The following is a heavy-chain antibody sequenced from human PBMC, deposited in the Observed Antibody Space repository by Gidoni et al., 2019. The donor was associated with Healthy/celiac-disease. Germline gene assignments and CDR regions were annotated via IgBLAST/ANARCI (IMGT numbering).Heavy chain of an antibody. J-gene: IGHJ6*02. CDR1: GGSLSRGGYY. D-gene: IGHD2-21*02. V-gene: IGHV4-31*03. CDR2: IYYSGST. Sequence: QVQLQESGPGLVKPSQTLSLTCTVSGGSLSRGGYYWSWIRQHPGKGLEWIGYIYYSGSTYYNPSLKSRVTISVDTSKNQFSLKLSSVTAADTAVYYCARDRVTATPHYYYYGMDVWGQGTTVTVSS. CDR3: ARDRVTATPHYYYYGMDV.